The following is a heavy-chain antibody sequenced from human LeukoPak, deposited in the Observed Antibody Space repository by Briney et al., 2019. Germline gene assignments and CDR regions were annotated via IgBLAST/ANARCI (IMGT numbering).Heavy chain of an antibody. CDR3: AKEDGPPPLGYAFDI. V-gene: IGHV3-30*02. Sequence: GGSLRLSCAASGFTFSTHAMHWVRQAPGKGLEWVAFIRYDGSNKYYADSVKGRFTISRDNSKNTLYLQMNSLRAEDTAVYYCAKEDGPPPLGYAFDIWGQGTMVTVSS. D-gene: IGHD7-27*01. CDR1: GFTFSTHA. J-gene: IGHJ3*02. CDR2: IRYDGSNK.